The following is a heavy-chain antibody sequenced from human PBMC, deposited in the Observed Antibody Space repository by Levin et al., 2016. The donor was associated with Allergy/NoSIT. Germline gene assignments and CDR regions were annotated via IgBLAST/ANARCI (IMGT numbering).Heavy chain of an antibody. D-gene: IGHD2/OR15-2a*01. CDR3: ARDKYMSPDY. J-gene: IGHJ4*02. V-gene: IGHV4-30-4*07. Sequence: WIRQPPGKGLEWIGYIYYSGSTYYNPSLKSRVTISVDTSKNQFSLKLSSVTAADTAVYYCARDKYMSPDYWGQGTLVTVSS. CDR2: IYYSGST.